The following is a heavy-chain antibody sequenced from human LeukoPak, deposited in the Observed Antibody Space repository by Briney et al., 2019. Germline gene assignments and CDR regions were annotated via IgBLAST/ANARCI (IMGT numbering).Heavy chain of an antibody. J-gene: IGHJ4*02. Sequence: PGGTLRLSCAASGFTFSSYSMNWVRQAPGNGLEWVSSISSSSSYIYYADSVKGRFTISRDNAKNTLYRPMNSLRAEDTAVYYGARVVGANFDYGGEGTLVTVSS. CDR2: ISSSSSYI. V-gene: IGHV3-21*01. CDR1: GFTFSSYS. D-gene: IGHD1-26*01. CDR3: ARVVGANFDY.